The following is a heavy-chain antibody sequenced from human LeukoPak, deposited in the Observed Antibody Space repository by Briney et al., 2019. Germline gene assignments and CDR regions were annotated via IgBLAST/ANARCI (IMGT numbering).Heavy chain of an antibody. V-gene: IGHV3-23*01. D-gene: IGHD5-12*01. CDR2: ISGSGGST. J-gene: IGHJ4*02. Sequence: GGTLRLSCAASGFTFSSYGMSWVRQAPGKGLEWVSAISGSGGSTYYADSVKGRFTISRDNSKNTLYLQMNSLRAEDTAVYYCAKDLRYSGYDPTIDYWGQGTLVTVSS. CDR3: AKDLRYSGYDPTIDY. CDR1: GFTFSSYG.